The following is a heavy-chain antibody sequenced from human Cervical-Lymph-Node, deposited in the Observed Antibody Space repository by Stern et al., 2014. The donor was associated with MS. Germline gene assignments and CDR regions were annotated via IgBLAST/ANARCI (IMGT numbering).Heavy chain of an antibody. Sequence: VQLVESGGGVLQPGGSLRLSCTASGFTVSRDYMTWVRQAPGTGLEWVSLITNVGNTFYTDSVKGRFTISRDDSKNTVYLHMTSLRAEDTAMYYCARDTSSPERSDWWGQGTLVTVSS. CDR2: ITNVGNT. CDR3: ARDTSSPERSDW. V-gene: IGHV3-53*01. D-gene: IGHD1-1*01. CDR1: GFTVSRDY. J-gene: IGHJ4*02.